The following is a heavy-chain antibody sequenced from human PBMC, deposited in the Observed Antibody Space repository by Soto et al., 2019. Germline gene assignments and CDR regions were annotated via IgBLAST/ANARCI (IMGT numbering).Heavy chain of an antibody. Sequence: GASVKVSCTDSGCTFTSYGISWVRQAPGQGLEWMGWISAYNGNTNYAQKLQGRVTMTTDTSTSTAYMELRSLRSDDTAVYYCARDRSGTSNECDYWGQGTLVTVSS. CDR1: GCTFTSYG. CDR3: ARDRSGTSNECDY. V-gene: IGHV1-18*01. D-gene: IGHD1-1*01. CDR2: ISAYNGNT. J-gene: IGHJ4*02.